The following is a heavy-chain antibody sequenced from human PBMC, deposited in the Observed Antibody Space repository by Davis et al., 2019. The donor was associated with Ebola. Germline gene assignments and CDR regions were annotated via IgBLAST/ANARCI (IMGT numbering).Heavy chain of an antibody. CDR3: ASLRRTITGMDDGLDL. J-gene: IGHJ3*01. Sequence: GGSLRLSCKDSGNSFTSHWIGWVRQMPGKGLEWMGIIYTGDSDTRYSPSFRGQVTISADKSTGTAYLQWGSLKASDTAMYYCASLRRTITGMDDGLDLWGQGTMVTVSS. CDR2: IYTGDSDT. V-gene: IGHV5-51*01. D-gene: IGHD1-20*01. CDR1: GNSFTSHW.